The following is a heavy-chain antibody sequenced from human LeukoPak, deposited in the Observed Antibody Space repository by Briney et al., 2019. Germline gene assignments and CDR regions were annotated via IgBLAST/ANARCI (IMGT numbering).Heavy chain of an antibody. CDR3: AKDRIAAAGYDY. J-gene: IGHJ4*02. CDR2: ISGSGGST. V-gene: IGHV3-23*01. D-gene: IGHD6-13*01. CDR1: GFTFSSYA. Sequence: PGGSLRLSCPASGFTFSSYAMSWVRQAPGKGLEWVSDISGSGGSTYYADSVKGRFTITRDSSKNTLYLQMNSLRAEDTAVYYCAKDRIAAAGYDYWGQGTLVTVSS.